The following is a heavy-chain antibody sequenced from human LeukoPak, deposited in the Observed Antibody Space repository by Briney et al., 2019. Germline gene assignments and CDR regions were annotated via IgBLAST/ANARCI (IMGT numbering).Heavy chain of an antibody. CDR3: ARVGCSGGSCYSSRLYYYYGMDV. J-gene: IGHJ6*02. Sequence: SVKVSCKASGGTFSSYAISWVRQAPGQGLERMGGIIPIFGTANYAQKFQGRVTITADESTSTAYMELSSLRSEDTAVYYCARVGCSGGSCYSSRLYYYYGMDVWGQGTTVTVSS. CDR2: IIPIFGTA. CDR1: GGTFSSYA. V-gene: IGHV1-69*13. D-gene: IGHD2-15*01.